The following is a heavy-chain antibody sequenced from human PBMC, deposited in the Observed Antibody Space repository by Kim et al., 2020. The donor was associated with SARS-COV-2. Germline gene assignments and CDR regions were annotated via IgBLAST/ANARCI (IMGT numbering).Heavy chain of an antibody. V-gene: IGHV3-23*01. CDR3: ARDVRYTTRGNWFDP. CDR2: IVKNGYT. CDR1: GFTFSTSA. D-gene: IGHD2-2*02. J-gene: IGHJ5*02. Sequence: GWSLRLFCEVSGFTFSTSAMSWVRQTPGEGLEWVSAIVKNGYTYYADSVKGRFTISRDIYRNTLFLEMNNLRAEDTAIYYCARDVRYTTRGNWFDPWGQG.